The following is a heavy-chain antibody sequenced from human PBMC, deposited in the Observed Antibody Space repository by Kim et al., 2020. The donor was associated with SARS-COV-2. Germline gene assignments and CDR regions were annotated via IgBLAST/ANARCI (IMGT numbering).Heavy chain of an antibody. CDR2: IYYSGST. J-gene: IGHJ6*02. D-gene: IGHD3-16*01. Sequence: SETLSLTCIVSGGSISSGGYYWSWIRQHPGKGLEWIGYIYYSGSTYYNPSLKSRVTISVDTSKNQFSLKLSSVTAADTAVYYCARDLVIWGSYGMDVWGQGTTVTVSS. CDR1: GGSISSGGYY. V-gene: IGHV4-31*03. CDR3: ARDLVIWGSYGMDV.